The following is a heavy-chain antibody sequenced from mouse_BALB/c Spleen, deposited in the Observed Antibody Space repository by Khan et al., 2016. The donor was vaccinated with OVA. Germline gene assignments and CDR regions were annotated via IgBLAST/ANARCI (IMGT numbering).Heavy chain of an antibody. J-gene: IGHJ3*01. CDR1: GDSITNGY. V-gene: IGHV3-8*02. Sequence: EVQLQESGPSLVKPSQTLSLTCSVTGDSITNGYSNWIRKFPGNKLEYMGYISYSGSTYYNPSLTSRISITRDTSKNQYHLQLNSVTTEDTATYYCARGNYPFVYWGQGTLVTVSA. CDR2: ISYSGST. CDR3: ARGNYPFVY. D-gene: IGHD2-1*01.